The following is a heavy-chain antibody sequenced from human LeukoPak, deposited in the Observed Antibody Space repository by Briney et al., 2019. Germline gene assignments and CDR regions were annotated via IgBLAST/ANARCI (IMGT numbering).Heavy chain of an antibody. D-gene: IGHD6-19*01. Sequence: PGGSLRLSCAVSGLTFSDYYMSWTRQAPGKGLEWVAVISYDGSNKYYADSVKGRFTISRDNSKNTLYLQMNSLRAEDTAVYYCASIAVASFDYWGQGTLVTVSS. CDR1: GLTFSDYY. J-gene: IGHJ4*02. CDR3: ASIAVASFDY. CDR2: ISYDGSNK. V-gene: IGHV3-30-3*01.